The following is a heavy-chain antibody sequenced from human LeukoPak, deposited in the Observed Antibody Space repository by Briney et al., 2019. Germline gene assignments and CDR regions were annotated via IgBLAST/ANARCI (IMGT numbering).Heavy chain of an antibody. V-gene: IGHV3-30*04. Sequence: GRSLRLSCAASGFTFSSYAMHWVLQAPGKGLEWVAVISYDGSNKYYADSVKGRFTISRDNSKNTLYLQMNSLRAEDTAVYYCARDQAYSSGYRNYYYYGMDVWGKGTTVTVSS. CDR2: ISYDGSNK. CDR1: GFTFSSYA. J-gene: IGHJ6*04. D-gene: IGHD6-19*01. CDR3: ARDQAYSSGYRNYYYYGMDV.